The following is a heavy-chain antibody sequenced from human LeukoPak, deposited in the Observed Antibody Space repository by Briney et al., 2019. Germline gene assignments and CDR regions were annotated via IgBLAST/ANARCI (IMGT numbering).Heavy chain of an antibody. J-gene: IGHJ6*03. D-gene: IGHD6-19*01. CDR3: ARGRSSGWYFYYYYMDV. CDR2: IYYSGST. Sequence: SETLSLTCTVSGGSISSSSYYWGWIRQPPGKGLEWIGSIYYSGSTYYNPSLKSRVTISVDTSKNQFSLKLSSVTAADTAVYYCARGRSSGWYFYYYYMDVWGKGTTVTVSS. V-gene: IGHV4-39*07. CDR1: GGSISSSSYY.